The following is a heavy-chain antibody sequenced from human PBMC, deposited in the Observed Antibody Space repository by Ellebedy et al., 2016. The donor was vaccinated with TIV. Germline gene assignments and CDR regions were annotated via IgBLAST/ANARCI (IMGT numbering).Heavy chain of an antibody. D-gene: IGHD1-7*01. CDR1: GGSISSGSHF. J-gene: IGHJ5*02. V-gene: IGHV4-39*07. Sequence: MPSETLSLTCSVSGGSISSGSHFWGWFRQPPGKGLEWIGSVYYRGSTNYNPSLKSRVTISVDTSKNQFSLKLTSVTAADTAIYFCARDRRELELRGLDPWGQGTLVSVSS. CDR2: VYYRGST. CDR3: ARDRRELELRGLDP.